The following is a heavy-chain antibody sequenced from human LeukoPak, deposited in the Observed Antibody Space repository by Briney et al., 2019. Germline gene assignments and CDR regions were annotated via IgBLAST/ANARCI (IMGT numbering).Heavy chain of an antibody. J-gene: IGHJ4*02. Sequence: SETLSLTCAVSGGSISSGGYSWSWIRQPPGKGLEWIGYIYHSGSTYYNPSLKSRVTISVDRSKNQFSLKLSSVTAADTAVYYCARLSLVPPQRRYGDYRVPPDYWGQGTLVTVSS. CDR2: IYHSGST. V-gene: IGHV4-30-2*01. CDR1: GGSISSGGYS. D-gene: IGHD4-17*01. CDR3: ARLSLVPPQRRYGDYRVPPDY.